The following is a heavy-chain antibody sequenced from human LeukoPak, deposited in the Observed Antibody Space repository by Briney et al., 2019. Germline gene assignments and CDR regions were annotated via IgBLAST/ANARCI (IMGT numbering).Heavy chain of an antibody. CDR2: INPDTGGT. J-gene: IGHJ4*02. V-gene: IGHV1-2*02. D-gene: IGHD4/OR15-4a*01. CDR3: AREARDYDAFDY. CDR1: GYTFSGFY. Sequence: ASVKVSCKASGYTFSGFYIHWVRQAPGQGLEWMGWINPDTGGTYYAKKFQARVTMASDTPISTASMELDRLLSDDTAVYYCAREARDYDAFDYWGQGTLVTASS.